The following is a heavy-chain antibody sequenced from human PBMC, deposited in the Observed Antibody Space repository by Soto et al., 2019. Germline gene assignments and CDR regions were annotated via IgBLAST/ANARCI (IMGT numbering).Heavy chain of an antibody. Sequence: EVQLLESGGGLVQPGGSLRLSCVASGITFSNYAMTWVRQAPGKGLEWVSVISGSGSYRFYADSVKGRFTISRDNSGGTLYLQMNSLRAEDTAIYYCAKRPLNWGRWYFDLWGRGTLVTVSS. V-gene: IGHV3-23*01. CDR3: AKRPLNWGRWYFDL. CDR2: ISGSGSYR. J-gene: IGHJ2*01. CDR1: GITFSNYA. D-gene: IGHD7-27*01.